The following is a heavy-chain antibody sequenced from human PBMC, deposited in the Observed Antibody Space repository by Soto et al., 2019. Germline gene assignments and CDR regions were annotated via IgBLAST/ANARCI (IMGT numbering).Heavy chain of an antibody. CDR2: IWNDGTTT. D-gene: IGHD4-4*01. CDR3: ARDGSHYDVDY. Sequence: PGGSLRLSCATSGFSFSPSGMHWVRQAPGKGLEWLAIIWNDGTTTYYADSVKGRFTISRDNSKNTLYLQMNSLRDEDTAVYYCARDGSHYDVDYWGQGTLVTVSS. CDR1: GFSFSPSG. V-gene: IGHV3-33*01. J-gene: IGHJ4*02.